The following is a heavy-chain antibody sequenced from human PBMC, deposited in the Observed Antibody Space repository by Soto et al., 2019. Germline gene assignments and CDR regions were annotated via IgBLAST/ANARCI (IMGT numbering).Heavy chain of an antibody. Sequence: NPSITDAVAGGTISKSNWWRCLRQPPRKGLGWIGEIYHSGSTNYNPSLKSRVTISVDKSKNQFSLKLSSVTAADTAVYYCASGYSYGYIGWFDPWGHGTQLTVSS. CDR1: GGTISKSNW. D-gene: IGHD5-18*01. J-gene: IGHJ5*02. CDR3: ASGYSYGYIGWFDP. CDR2: IYHSGST. V-gene: IGHV4-4*02.